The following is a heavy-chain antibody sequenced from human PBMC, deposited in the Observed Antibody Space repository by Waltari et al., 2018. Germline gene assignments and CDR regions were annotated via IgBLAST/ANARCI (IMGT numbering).Heavy chain of an antibody. J-gene: IGHJ6*02. D-gene: IGHD1-26*01. CDR1: GYSFTSYW. CDR3: ARLLVYYYGMDV. Sequence: EVQLVQSGAEVKKPGESLKISCKGSGYSFTSYWIGWVRQMPGKGLEGMGISYPESPETEYRPSFQGQVTISAEKSISTAYLQWSSLKASDTAMYYCARLLVYYYGMDVWGQGTTVTVSS. V-gene: IGHV5-51*01. CDR2: SYPESPET.